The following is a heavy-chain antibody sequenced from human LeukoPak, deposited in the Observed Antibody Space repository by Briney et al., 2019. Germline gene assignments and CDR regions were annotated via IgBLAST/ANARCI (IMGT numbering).Heavy chain of an antibody. CDR2: VYYSGST. CDR3: AREGDQTNYGDTTL. Sequence: SETLSLTCTVSGDSISSYYWSWIRQPPGKGLEWIGYVYYSGSTHYNPSLKSRLTMSADTSKNQFSLKLSSVTTADTAVYYCAREGDQTNYGDTTLWGQGTLVTVSS. CDR1: GDSISSYY. D-gene: IGHD4-17*01. J-gene: IGHJ4*02. V-gene: IGHV4-59*01.